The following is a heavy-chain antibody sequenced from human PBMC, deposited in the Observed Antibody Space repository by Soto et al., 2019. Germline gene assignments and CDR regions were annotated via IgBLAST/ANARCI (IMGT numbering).Heavy chain of an antibody. J-gene: IGHJ5*02. CDR1: GFTFSSYA. Sequence: QVHLVESGGGVVQPGRSLRLSCAASGFTFSSYAMHWVRQAPGKGLEWVAVISYDGSNKYYADSVKGRFTISRDNSKNTLYLQMNSLIAEDTAVYYCARDHFPLPEGRFDPWGQGTLVTVSS. V-gene: IGHV3-30-3*01. CDR2: ISYDGSNK. CDR3: ARDHFPLPEGRFDP.